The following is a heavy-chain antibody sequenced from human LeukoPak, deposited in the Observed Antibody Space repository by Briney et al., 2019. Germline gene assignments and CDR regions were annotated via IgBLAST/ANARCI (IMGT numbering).Heavy chain of an antibody. CDR2: INPSGGST. Sequence: GASVKVSCKASGYTFIRYYMHWVRQAPGQGLEWMGIINPSGGSTNYAQKLQGRVTMTRDTSTNTVYMELSSLRSEDTAVYYCARGPSITMVRGGQWYYYMDVWGKGTTVTISS. J-gene: IGHJ6*03. CDR3: ARGPSITMVRGGQWYYYMDV. D-gene: IGHD3-10*01. CDR1: GYTFIRYY. V-gene: IGHV1-46*01.